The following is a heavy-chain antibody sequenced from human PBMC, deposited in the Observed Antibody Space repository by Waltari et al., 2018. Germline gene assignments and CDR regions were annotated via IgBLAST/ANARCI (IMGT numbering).Heavy chain of an antibody. Sequence: EVQLLESGGDLVQPGGSLRLSCAASGFTFSSYAMGWVRQGPGKRPEWVSVINDEGTPYYADSVKGRFTISRDNSKNTLYLQMNSLRPEDTAVYFCTKDRVVATVARSYDYWGQGTLVTVSS. CDR3: TKDRVVATVARSYDY. CDR1: GFTFSSYA. J-gene: IGHJ4*02. D-gene: IGHD2-21*01. V-gene: IGHV3-23*01. CDR2: INDEGTP.